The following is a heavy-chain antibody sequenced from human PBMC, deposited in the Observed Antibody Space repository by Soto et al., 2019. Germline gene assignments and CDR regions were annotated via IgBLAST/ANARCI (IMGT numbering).Heavy chain of an antibody. V-gene: IGHV4-39*01. CDR1: GGSISSSSYY. Sequence: SETLSLTCTVSGGSISSSSYYWGWIRQPPGKGLEWIGSIYYSGSTYYNPSLKSRVTISVDTSKNQFSLKLSSVTAADTAVYYCARHEEGAEDALTTIFGVVRSKYYFDYWGQGTLVTVSS. J-gene: IGHJ4*02. CDR3: ARHEEGAEDALTTIFGVVRSKYYFDY. CDR2: IYYSGST. D-gene: IGHD3-3*01.